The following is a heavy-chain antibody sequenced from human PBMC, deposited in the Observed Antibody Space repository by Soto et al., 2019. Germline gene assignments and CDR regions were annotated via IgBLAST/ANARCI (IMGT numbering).Heavy chain of an antibody. CDR2: ISGSGGST. V-gene: IGHV3-23*01. J-gene: IGHJ4*02. CDR3: AKGSPYCTNGVCPYYFDY. D-gene: IGHD2-8*01. CDR1: RFTFSIFS. Sequence: LXLSCATSRFTFSIFSMSWVRQAPGEGLDWVSAISGSGGSTYYADSVKGRFTISRENSKNTLYLQMNSLRAEDTAVYYCAKGSPYCTNGVCPYYFDYWGQGTLVTVSS.